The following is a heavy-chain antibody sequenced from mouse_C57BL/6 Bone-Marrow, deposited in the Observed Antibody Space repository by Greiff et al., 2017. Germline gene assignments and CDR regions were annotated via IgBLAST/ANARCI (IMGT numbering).Heavy chain of an antibody. CDR3: ARSLYYGYGY. CDR1: GYTFTDYY. D-gene: IGHD2-2*01. Sequence: VQLQQSGPELVKPGASVKISCKASGYTFTDYYMNWVKQSHGKSLEWIGDINPNNGGTSYNQKFKGKATLTVDKSSSTAYMELRSLTSEDSAVYYCARSLYYGYGYWGQGTTLTVSS. CDR2: INPNNGGT. V-gene: IGHV1-26*01. J-gene: IGHJ2*01.